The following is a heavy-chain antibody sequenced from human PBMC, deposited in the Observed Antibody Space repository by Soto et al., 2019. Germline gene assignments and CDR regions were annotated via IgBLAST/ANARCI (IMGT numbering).Heavy chain of an antibody. V-gene: IGHV3-23*01. CDR3: AKGVSQYTPLALFDY. CDR2: ISGSDGRT. CDR1: EFTFSSYA. J-gene: IGHJ4*02. Sequence: GGSLRLSCAASEFTFSSYAMSWFRQAPWKGLEWVSTISGSDGRTYSTDSVKGRFTISRDNSRNTAYLQMNSLRVEDTAVYYCAKGVSQYTPLALFDYWGRGTLVTVSS. D-gene: IGHD5-18*01.